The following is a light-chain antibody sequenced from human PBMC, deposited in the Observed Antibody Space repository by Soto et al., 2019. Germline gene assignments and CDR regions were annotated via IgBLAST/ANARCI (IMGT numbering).Light chain of an antibody. CDR2: GAS. CDR1: QGITTY. V-gene: IGKV1-27*01. Sequence: DIQMTQSPSSLSASVGDTVTITCRASQGITTYLAWYQQKPGKVPNLLIYGASTLQSGVPSRFSGSGSGTDFTLTISSLQPEDVATYYCLRFNSAPWTFGQGAKVEIK. CDR3: LRFNSAPWT. J-gene: IGKJ1*01.